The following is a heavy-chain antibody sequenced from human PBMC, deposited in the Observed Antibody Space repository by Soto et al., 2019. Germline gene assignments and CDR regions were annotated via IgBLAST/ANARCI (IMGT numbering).Heavy chain of an antibody. V-gene: IGHV4-39*01. J-gene: IGHJ4*02. Sequence: SEALSLTCSVSGDSMRGYHFYLGGIRQAPGKGLEWIGSAYFSGGNPYYNPSLKSRVSISVDTSKNEFSLRLTSLTAADTAVYFCAYGSSSAWIDYWGQGTLVTVSS. D-gene: IGHD6-25*01. CDR3: AYGSSSAWIDY. CDR2: AYFSGGNP. CDR1: GDSMRGYHFY.